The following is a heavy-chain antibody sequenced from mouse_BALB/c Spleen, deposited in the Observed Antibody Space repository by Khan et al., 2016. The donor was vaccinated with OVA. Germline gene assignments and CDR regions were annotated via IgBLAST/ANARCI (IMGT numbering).Heavy chain of an antibody. J-gene: IGHJ2*01. D-gene: IGHD1-1*01. Sequence: EVQLQESGPGLVKPSQSLSLTCTVTGYSITSDYAWNWIRQFPGNKLEWMGYISYSGRTSYNPSLKSRISITRDTSKNQFFLQLNSVTPEEPATYSCARSVTITTVVATDVDYWGQGTTLTVSS. CDR1: GYSITSDYA. V-gene: IGHV3-2*02. CDR3: ARSVTITTVVATDVDY. CDR2: ISYSGRT.